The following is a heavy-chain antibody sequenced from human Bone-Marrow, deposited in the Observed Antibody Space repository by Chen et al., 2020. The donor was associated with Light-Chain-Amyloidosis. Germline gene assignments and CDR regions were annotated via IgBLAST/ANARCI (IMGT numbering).Heavy chain of an antibody. J-gene: IGHJ5*02. Sequence: EVQLLESGGGLVQPGGSLRLSCAASGFIFSNYAMSWVRQAPGKGLEWVSVISGSDTRTYYADSVKGRFTISRDNSKNTLYLQMNSLRDEDTAVYYCAKGGYSSGWSWFDPWGQGTLVTVSS. V-gene: IGHV3-23*01. D-gene: IGHD6-19*01. CDR1: GFIFSNYA. CDR2: ISGSDTRT. CDR3: AKGGYSSGWSWFDP.